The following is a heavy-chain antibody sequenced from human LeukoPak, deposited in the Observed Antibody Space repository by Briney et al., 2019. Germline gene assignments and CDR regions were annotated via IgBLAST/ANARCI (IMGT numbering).Heavy chain of an antibody. J-gene: IGHJ4*02. V-gene: IGHV3-9*01. CDR1: GFTFDDYA. CDR2: IIWNSGSI. D-gene: IGHD1-26*01. Sequence: GGSLRLSCAASGFTFDDYAMHWVRQAPGKGLEWVSGIIWNSGSIGYADSVKGRFTISRDNAKNSLYLQMNSLRAEDTALYYCAKDNEWELPGYFDYWGQGTLVTVSS. CDR3: AKDNEWELPGYFDY.